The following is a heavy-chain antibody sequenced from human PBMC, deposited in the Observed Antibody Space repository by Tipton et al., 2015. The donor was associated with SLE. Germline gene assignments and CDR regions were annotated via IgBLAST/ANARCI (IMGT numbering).Heavy chain of an antibody. V-gene: IGHV3-7*03. CDR2: IKEDGNEK. D-gene: IGHD3-10*01. Sequence: QLVQSGGGLVQPGGSLRLSCAASGFTFSNYWMTWVRQAPGKGLEWVANIKEDGNEKYYVVSVKGRFTISRDNAKKSLYLQMNSLRPEDTALYYCAKDRRSMVRGGMDVWGQGTTLTVSS. CDR3: AKDRRSMVRGGMDV. J-gene: IGHJ6*02. CDR1: GFTFSNYW.